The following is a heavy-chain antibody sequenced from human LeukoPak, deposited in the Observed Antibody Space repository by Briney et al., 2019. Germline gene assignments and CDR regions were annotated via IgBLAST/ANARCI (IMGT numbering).Heavy chain of an antibody. CDR1: GFTFSHFW. D-gene: IGHD3-10*01. J-gene: IGHJ4*02. V-gene: IGHV3-15*07. CDR2: IKSKSDGGTT. Sequence: GGSLRLSCAGSGFTFSHFWMNWVRQAPGKGLEWVGRIKSKSDGGTTDNAAPVKGRFTISRDDSKNTLYLQMNSLKTEDTAVYYCATDYYGSGSPGFGYWGQGNMVTVSS. CDR3: ATDYYGSGSPGFGY.